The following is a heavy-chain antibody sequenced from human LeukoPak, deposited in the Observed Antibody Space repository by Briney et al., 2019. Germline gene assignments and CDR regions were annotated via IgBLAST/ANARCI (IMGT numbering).Heavy chain of an antibody. D-gene: IGHD1-14*01. CDR2: ISSSSSYI. J-gene: IGHJ4*02. V-gene: IGHV3-21*01. CDR1: GFTFSSYS. Sequence: PGGSLRLSCAASGFTFSSYSMNWVRQAPGKGLEWVSSISSSSSYIYYADSVKGRFTISRDNAKNSLYLQMNSLRAEDTAVYYCAKGLPDAPYYFDYWGQGTLVTVSS. CDR3: AKGLPDAPYYFDY.